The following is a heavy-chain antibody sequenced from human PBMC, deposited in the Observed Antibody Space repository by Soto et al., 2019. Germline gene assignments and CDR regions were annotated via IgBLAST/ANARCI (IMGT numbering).Heavy chain of an antibody. D-gene: IGHD3-9*01. CDR3: ARGSAYFDWLPQDY. J-gene: IGHJ4*02. Sequence: GGSLRLSCAASGFTFSSYSMKWVRQAPGKGLEWVSSISSSSSYIYYADSVKGRFTISRDNAKNSLYLQMNSLRAEDTAVYYCARGSAYFDWLPQDYWGQGTLVTVSS. V-gene: IGHV3-21*01. CDR1: GFTFSSYS. CDR2: ISSSSSYI.